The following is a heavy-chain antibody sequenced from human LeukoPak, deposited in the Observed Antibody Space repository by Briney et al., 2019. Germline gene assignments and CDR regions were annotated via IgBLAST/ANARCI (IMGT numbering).Heavy chain of an antibody. D-gene: IGHD2-2*02. J-gene: IGHJ4*02. V-gene: IGHV1-18*01. Sequence: ASVKVSCKASGHTFTSYGISWVRQAPGQGLEWMGWISAYNGNTNYAQKLQGRVTMTTDTSTSTAYMELRSLRSDDTAVYYCARDRLTVVVPAAIHFDYWGQGTLVTVSS. CDR2: ISAYNGNT. CDR3: ARDRLTVVVPAAIHFDY. CDR1: GHTFTSYG.